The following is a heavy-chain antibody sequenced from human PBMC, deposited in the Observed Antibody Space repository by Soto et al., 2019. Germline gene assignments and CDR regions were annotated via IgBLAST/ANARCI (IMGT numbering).Heavy chain of an antibody. J-gene: IGHJ4*02. CDR2: ISVGNGYT. CDR3: ARDKYRQYYPSYVDY. CDR1: GFTFTSSA. Sequence: SVKVSCKASGFTFTSSAVQWVRQARGQGLEWMGWISVGNGYTNFAQHFQDRVTLSTDTSTNTAYMELRSLKSDDTAVYYCARDKYRQYYPSYVDYWGQGTLVTVSS. V-gene: IGHV1-58*01. D-gene: IGHD3-16*01.